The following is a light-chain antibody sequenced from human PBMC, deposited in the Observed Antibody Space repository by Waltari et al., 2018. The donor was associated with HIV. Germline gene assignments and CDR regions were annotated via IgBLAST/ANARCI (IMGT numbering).Light chain of an antibody. CDR2: WAS. Sequence: DIVMTQSPDSLSVSLGGRATINCKSSQSVFYNSNNKNYLAWYQQKPGQPPKLLFYWASTRESGVPDRFNVSGSGTDYTLTISCLQAEDVALYYCQQYYITPPTFGGGTKVEIK. V-gene: IGKV4-1*01. CDR3: QQYYITPPT. J-gene: IGKJ4*01. CDR1: QSVFYNSNNKNY.